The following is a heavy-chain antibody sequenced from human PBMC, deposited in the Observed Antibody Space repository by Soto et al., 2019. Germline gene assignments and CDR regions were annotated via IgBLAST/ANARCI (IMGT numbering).Heavy chain of an antibody. CDR1: GYSFTSYW. CDR2: IYPGDSDT. V-gene: IGHV5-51*01. Sequence: GESLKISCKGSGYSFTSYWIGWVRQMPGKGLEWMGIIYPGDSDTRYSPSFQGQVTISADKSISTAYLQWSSLKASDTAMYYCARSLYSSSWYYYYGMDVWGQGTTVTVS. CDR3: ARSLYSSSWYYYYGMDV. J-gene: IGHJ6*02. D-gene: IGHD6-13*01.